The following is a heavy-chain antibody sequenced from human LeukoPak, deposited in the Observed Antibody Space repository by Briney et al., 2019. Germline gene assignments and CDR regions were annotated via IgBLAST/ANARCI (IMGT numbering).Heavy chain of an antibody. CDR2: IYYSGST. V-gene: IGHV4-39*02. D-gene: IGHD3-3*01. CDR3: ARDYDFWSIHKGNFDY. CDR1: GGSISSSSYY. Sequence: MPSETLSLTCTVSGGSISSSSYYWGWIRQPPGKGLEWIGSIYYSGSTYYNPSLKSRVTISVDTSKNQFSLKLSSVTAADTAVYYCARDYDFWSIHKGNFDYWGQGTLVTVSS. J-gene: IGHJ4*02.